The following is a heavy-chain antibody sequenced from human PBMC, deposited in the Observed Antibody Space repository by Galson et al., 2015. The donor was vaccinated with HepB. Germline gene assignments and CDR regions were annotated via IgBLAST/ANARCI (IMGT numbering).Heavy chain of an antibody. CDR3: ARVAASEYGDHAHFDY. J-gene: IGHJ4*02. D-gene: IGHD4-17*01. V-gene: IGHV3-11*06. CDR1: GFTFSDYY. CDR2: ISSNTLYT. Sequence: SLRLSCAVSGFTFSDYYMSWIRQAPGKGLEWISYISSNTLYTNYADSVKGRFTISRDNAKNSLYLQMNSLRAEDTAVFYCARVAASEYGDHAHFDYWGQGTLVTVSS.